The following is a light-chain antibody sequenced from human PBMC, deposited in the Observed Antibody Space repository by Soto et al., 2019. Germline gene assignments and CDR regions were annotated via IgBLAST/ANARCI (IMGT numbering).Light chain of an antibody. V-gene: IGKV1-9*01. CDR1: QGISQY. Sequence: DIHLTQSPSLLSASVGDRVTITCRASQGISQYVAWYQQKPGKAPKLLIYAATVLQAGVPSRFSGTGSATEFILIISSLQPEDFATYYCQQVNTYPLTFGGWTRVEIK. CDR3: QQVNTYPLT. CDR2: AAT. J-gene: IGKJ4*01.